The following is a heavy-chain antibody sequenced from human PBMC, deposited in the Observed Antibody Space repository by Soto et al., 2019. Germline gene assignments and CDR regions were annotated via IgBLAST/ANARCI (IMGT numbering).Heavy chain of an antibody. CDR3: AREGYSSGWPLGYYYYGMDV. CDR1: GYTFTGYY. J-gene: IGHJ6*02. Sequence: ASVKVSCKASGYTFTGYYMHWVRQAPGQGLEWMGWINPNSGGTNYAQKFQGWVTMTRDTSISTAYMELSRLRSDDTAVYYCAREGYSSGWPLGYYYYGMDVWGQGTTVTVSS. V-gene: IGHV1-2*04. D-gene: IGHD6-19*01. CDR2: INPNSGGT.